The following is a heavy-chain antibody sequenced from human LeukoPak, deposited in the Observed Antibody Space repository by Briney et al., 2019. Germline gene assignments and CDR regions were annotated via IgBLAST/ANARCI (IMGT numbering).Heavy chain of an antibody. J-gene: IGHJ3*02. CDR2: IYPGDSDT. V-gene: IGHV5-51*01. D-gene: IGHD6-19*01. CDR3: VRLKYSNGLLNAFDI. CDR1: GYSFTTCW. Sequence: GESLKISCEGPGYSFTTCWIGWVRQMPGEGLEWMGVIYPGDSDTRYSPSFQGQVTISADKSINTAYLQWSSLKASDTAMYYCVRLKYSNGLLNAFDIWGQGTMVTVSS.